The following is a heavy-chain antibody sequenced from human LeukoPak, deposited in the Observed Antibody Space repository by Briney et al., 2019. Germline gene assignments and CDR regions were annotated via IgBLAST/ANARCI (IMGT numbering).Heavy chain of an antibody. D-gene: IGHD2-15*01. Sequence: ASVKVSCKASGYTFTSYDINWVRQAPGQGLEWMGWISGYNGKTRYAQKFQGRVTMTRNTSISTAYMELSSLRSEDTAVYYCARAKTGYCSGGSCYRVDYFDYWGQGTLVTVSS. V-gene: IGHV1-8*01. J-gene: IGHJ4*02. CDR2: ISGYNGKT. CDR1: GYTFTSYD. CDR3: ARAKTGYCSGGSCYRVDYFDY.